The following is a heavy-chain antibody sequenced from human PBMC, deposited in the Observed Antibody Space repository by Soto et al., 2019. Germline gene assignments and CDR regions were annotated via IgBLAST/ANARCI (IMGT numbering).Heavy chain of an antibody. V-gene: IGHV3-74*01. CDR1: GFTFSSYW. CDR3: ASPLRYSYGYWPMDY. Sequence: XGSLRLSCAASGFTFSSYWMHWVRQAPGKGLVWVSRINSDGSSTSYADSVKGRFTISRDNAKNTLYLQMNSLRAEDTAVYYCASPLRYSYGYWPMDYSGQGALVTVSS. D-gene: IGHD5-18*01. J-gene: IGHJ4*02. CDR2: INSDGSST.